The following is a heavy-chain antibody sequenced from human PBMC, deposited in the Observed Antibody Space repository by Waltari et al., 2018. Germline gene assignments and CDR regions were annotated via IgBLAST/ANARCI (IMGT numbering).Heavy chain of an antibody. CDR2: IYYSGST. CDR3: ARFSWAVAGKVYFDY. CDR1: GFTVSSNY. D-gene: IGHD6-19*01. J-gene: IGHJ4*02. V-gene: IGHV4-59*06. Sequence: VQLVESGGGLIQPGGSLRLSCAASGFTVSSNYMSRVRQAPGKGLEWIGYIYYSGSTYYNPSLKSRVTISVDTSKNQFSLKLSSVTAADTAVYYCARFSWAVAGKVYFDYWGQGTLVTVSS.